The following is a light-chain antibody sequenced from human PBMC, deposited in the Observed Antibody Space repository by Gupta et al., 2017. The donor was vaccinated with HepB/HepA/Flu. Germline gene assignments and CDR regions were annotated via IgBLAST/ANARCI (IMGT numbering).Light chain of an antibody. CDR3: QQYSNWPPLT. Sequence: EVVMTQSPATLSVSPGERATLSCRASQGISSNLAWYQQRPGQAPRLLISDASTRATGIPARFSGSGSGTEFTLTISSRQSEDFAVYYCQQYSNWPPLTFGGGTKVEIK. V-gene: IGKV3-15*01. CDR2: DAS. CDR1: QGISSN. J-gene: IGKJ4*01.